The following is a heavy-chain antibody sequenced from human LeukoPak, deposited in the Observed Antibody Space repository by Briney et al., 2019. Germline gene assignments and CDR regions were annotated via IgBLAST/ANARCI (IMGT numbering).Heavy chain of an antibody. CDR3: ARDREYYDILTGYYNLIDY. Sequence: GGSLRLSCVASGFTFSSYSMNWVRQAPGKGLEWVSSISSSSSYIYYADSVKGRFTISRDNAKNSLYLQMNSLRAEDTAVYYCARDREYYDILTGYYNLIDYWGQGTLVTVSS. CDR1: GFTFSSYS. CDR2: ISSSSSYI. J-gene: IGHJ4*02. V-gene: IGHV3-21*01. D-gene: IGHD3-9*01.